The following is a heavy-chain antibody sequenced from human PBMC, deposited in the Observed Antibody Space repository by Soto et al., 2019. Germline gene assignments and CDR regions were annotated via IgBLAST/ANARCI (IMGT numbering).Heavy chain of an antibody. CDR1: GYTFTNYG. V-gene: IGHV1-18*01. CDR3: AKDFEAEYYSESSGYWGAFDI. D-gene: IGHD3-22*01. J-gene: IGHJ3*02. CDR2: ISVYTGNT. Sequence: ASVKVSCKASGYTFTNYGINWVRQAPGQGLEWMGWISVYTGNTNYAQKFQGRVTMTTDTSTRTVFMELRTLRSDDTAVYYCAKDFEAEYYSESSGYWGAFDIWGQGTMVTVSS.